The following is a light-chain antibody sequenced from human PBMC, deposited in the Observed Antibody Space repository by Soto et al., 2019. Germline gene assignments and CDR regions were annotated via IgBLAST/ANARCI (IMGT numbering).Light chain of an antibody. CDR1: QSLSSSY. V-gene: IGKV3-20*01. Sequence: EIVLSQSPGTLSLSPGERATLSCRASQSLSSSYLAWYQQKPGQAPRLLIYGSFSRATGIPDRFSGSGSGTDFTLTISRLEPEDTAVYYCQQYCTLITFGQGRRLEI. J-gene: IGKJ5*01. CDR2: GSF. CDR3: QQYCTLIT.